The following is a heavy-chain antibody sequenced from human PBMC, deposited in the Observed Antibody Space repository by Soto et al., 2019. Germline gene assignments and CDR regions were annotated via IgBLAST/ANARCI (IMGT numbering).Heavy chain of an antibody. V-gene: IGHV1-69*02. CDR2: IIPILGVT. Sequence: QVQLVQSGAEVKKPGSSVKVSCKASGGTFSSYMISWVRQAPGQGLEWMGRIIPILGVTNYAQKFQGRVTIIADKSTNSAYIELSSLKSEDTGGYYCARGWEGSDLKGGVDYWGQGTLVTVSS. CDR1: GGTFSSYM. D-gene: IGHD1-26*01. CDR3: ARGWEGSDLKGGVDY. J-gene: IGHJ4*02.